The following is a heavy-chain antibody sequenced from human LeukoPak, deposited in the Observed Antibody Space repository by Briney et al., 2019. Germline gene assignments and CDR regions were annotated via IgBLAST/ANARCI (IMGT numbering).Heavy chain of an antibody. V-gene: IGHV3-74*01. J-gene: IGHJ4*02. Sequence: GGSLRLSCVASGFTFGNYWMHWVRQAPGKGLVWVSRINTDGSSTSDADSVRGRVTISRDNGKNTLYLQMNSLSAEDTAAYYCARAGYCSGGSCYFDYWGQGTQVIVSS. CDR1: GFTFGNYW. CDR2: INTDGSST. D-gene: IGHD2-15*01. CDR3: ARAGYCSGGSCYFDY.